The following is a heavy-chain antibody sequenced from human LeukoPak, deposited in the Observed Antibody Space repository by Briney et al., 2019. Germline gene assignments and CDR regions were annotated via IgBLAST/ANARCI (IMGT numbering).Heavy chain of an antibody. Sequence: SETLSLTCTVSGGSISNYYWSWIRQPPGKGLGWIGYIHFSGSTNYNPSLKSRVTISDDTSKNQVSLKLSSVTAADTAVYYCARHGYSGYGPHFDYWGQGTLVTVSS. CDR3: ARHGYSGYGPHFDY. CDR1: GGSISNYY. D-gene: IGHD5-12*01. CDR2: IHFSGST. V-gene: IGHV4-59*08. J-gene: IGHJ4*02.